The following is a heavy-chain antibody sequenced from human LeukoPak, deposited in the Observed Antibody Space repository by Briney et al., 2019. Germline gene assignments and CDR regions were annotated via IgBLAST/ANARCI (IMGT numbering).Heavy chain of an antibody. Sequence: SETLSLTCTVSRSSISPDHCAWIRQPPGKGLEWIGYIFYTGRAKYNPSLEGRATLTVDMSKNQVSLKLSSVTAADTAMYYCARLVDGANTRVDPWGQGTLVTVPS. D-gene: IGHD4/OR15-4a*01. V-gene: IGHV4-59*08. CDR2: IFYTGRA. CDR3: ARLVDGANTRVDP. CDR1: RSSISPDH. J-gene: IGHJ5*02.